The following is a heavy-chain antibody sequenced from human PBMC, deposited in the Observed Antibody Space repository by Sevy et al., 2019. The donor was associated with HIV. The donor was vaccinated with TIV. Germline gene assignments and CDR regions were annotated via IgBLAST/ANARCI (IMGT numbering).Heavy chain of an antibody. CDR3: AIARSVTPLFDY. CDR2: ISAYNGNT. J-gene: IGHJ4*02. Sequence: ASVKVSCKASGYTFTSYGISWVRHAPGQGLEWMGWISAYNGNTNYAQKLQGRVTMTTDTSTSTAYMELRSLRSDDTAVYYCAIARSVTPLFDYWGQGTLVTVSS. CDR1: GYTFTSYG. D-gene: IGHD1-26*01. V-gene: IGHV1-18*01.